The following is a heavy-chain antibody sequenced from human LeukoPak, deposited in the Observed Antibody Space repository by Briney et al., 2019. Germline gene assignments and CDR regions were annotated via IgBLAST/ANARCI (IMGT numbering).Heavy chain of an antibody. CDR3: ARDRYSSSWYKGKDYYYYMDV. J-gene: IGHJ6*03. Sequence: GGSLRPSCAASGFTFSSYAMHWVRQAPGKGLEWVAVISYDGSNKYYADSVKGRFTISRDNSKNTLYLQMNSLRAEDTAVYYCARDRYSSSWYKGKDYYYYMDVWGKGTTVTVSS. D-gene: IGHD6-13*01. CDR2: ISYDGSNK. V-gene: IGHV3-30*04. CDR1: GFTFSSYA.